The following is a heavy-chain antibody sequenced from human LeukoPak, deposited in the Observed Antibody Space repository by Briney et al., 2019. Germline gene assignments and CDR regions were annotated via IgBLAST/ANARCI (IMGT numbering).Heavy chain of an antibody. V-gene: IGHV3-7*01. Sequence: PGGSLRLSCAASGFTFSSYWMSWVRQAPGKGLEWVANIKQDGSENYYVDSVKGRFTISRDNAKNSPYLQMNSLRAEDTAVYYCARDPVPYYYDSSGYYPWGQGTLVTVSS. CDR1: GFTFSSYW. J-gene: IGHJ5*02. CDR2: IKQDGSEN. D-gene: IGHD3-22*01. CDR3: ARDPVPYYYDSSGYYP.